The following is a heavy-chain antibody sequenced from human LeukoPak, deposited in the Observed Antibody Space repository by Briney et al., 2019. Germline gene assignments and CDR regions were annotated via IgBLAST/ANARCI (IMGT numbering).Heavy chain of an antibody. CDR2: ISCSSSYI. CDR3: ARDQLYGGKVLDY. J-gene: IGHJ4*02. V-gene: IGHV3-21*01. D-gene: IGHD4-23*01. CDR1: GFTLSRYI. Sequence: PGGCLRLSCAPSGFTLSRYIMNWVPQAPGQGLECGSSISCSSSYIFHAAPVKGRFTISRDNAENSLYLQMNSLNGEDTAVYYCARDQLYGGKVLDYWGQGTLVTVSS.